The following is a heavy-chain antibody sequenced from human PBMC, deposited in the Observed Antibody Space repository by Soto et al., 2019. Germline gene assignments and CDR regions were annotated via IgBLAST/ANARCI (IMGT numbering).Heavy chain of an antibody. CDR3: ARENYEEYYFDY. Sequence: SSETLSLTCTVSAGSISSGDYYWSWIRQPPGKGLEWIGYIYYSGSTYYNPSLKSRVTISVDTSNNQFSLKLSSVTSADTAVYYCARENYEEYYFDYWGQGTLVTVSS. CDR1: AGSISSGDYY. V-gene: IGHV4-30-4*01. J-gene: IGHJ4*02. CDR2: IYYSGST. D-gene: IGHD1-7*01.